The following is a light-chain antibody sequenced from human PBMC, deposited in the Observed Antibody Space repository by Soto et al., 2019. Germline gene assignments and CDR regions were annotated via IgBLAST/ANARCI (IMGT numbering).Light chain of an antibody. V-gene: IGLV1-36*01. CDR1: SSNIGNNA. J-gene: IGLJ2*01. CDR3: AAWDDSLNAVV. CDR2: YDD. Sequence: QSVLTQPPSVSEAPRQRVTISCSGSSSNIGNNAVNWYQQLPGKAPKLLIYYDDLLPSGVSDRFSGSKSGTSASLAINGLQSEDEADYYCAAWDDSLNAVVFGGGTKVTVL.